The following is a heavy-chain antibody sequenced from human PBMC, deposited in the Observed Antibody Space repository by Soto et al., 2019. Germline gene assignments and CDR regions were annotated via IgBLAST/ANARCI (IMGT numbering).Heavy chain of an antibody. CDR2: MHPISGNT. CDR3: ARGRQGYTSSDFHYYRDV. J-gene: IGHJ6*03. D-gene: IGHD3-16*02. Sequence: QVQLVQSGAEVKKPGASVRVSCEASGYSFRSYDITWVRQAPGQGIEWMGWMHPISGNTAYPQKFQGRVTMTRNTAINTADMELSSLRSEDTAVYFGARGRQGYTSSDFHYYRDVWGKGTTVTVSS. CDR1: GYSFRSYD. V-gene: IGHV1-8*01.